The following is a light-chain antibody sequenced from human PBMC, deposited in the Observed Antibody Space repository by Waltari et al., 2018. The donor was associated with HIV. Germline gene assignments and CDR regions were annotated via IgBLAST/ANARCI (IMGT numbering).Light chain of an antibody. CDR2: GDT. CDR3: LSYDSSLSGYV. J-gene: IGLJ1*01. Sequence: QSVLAQPPSVSGAPGQRVTISCPWSRSNIGAGYAAQWYHQLPATAPQLLIYGDTNRPSGVPDRFSGSKSGTSASLAITGLQAEDEADYYCLSYDSSLSGYVFGTGTKVTVL. V-gene: IGLV1-40*01. CDR1: RSNIGAGYA.